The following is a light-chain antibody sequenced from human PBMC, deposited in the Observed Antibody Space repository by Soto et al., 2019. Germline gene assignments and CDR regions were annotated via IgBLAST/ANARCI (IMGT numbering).Light chain of an antibody. CDR1: QRIISY. V-gene: IGKV1-39*01. CDR3: QQSYSIRT. Sequence: DIQMTQSPSSLSASVGDRVTITCRAGQRIISYLTCYQQKPWKAPKLLIYAATSLQSGVPSMFSGSGSGTDFTLTISSLQPEAFATYYCQQSYSIRTFVQGTKLEIK. J-gene: IGKJ2*01. CDR2: AAT.